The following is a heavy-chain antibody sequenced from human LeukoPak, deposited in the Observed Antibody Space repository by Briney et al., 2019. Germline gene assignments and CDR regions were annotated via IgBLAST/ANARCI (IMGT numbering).Heavy chain of an antibody. CDR2: ISGSGGST. D-gene: IGHD6-19*01. CDR3: AKDRGSGWGPRPDAFDI. Sequence: GGSLRLSCAASGFTFSSYAMSWVRQAPGKGLEWVSAISGSGGSTYYADSVKGRFTISRDNSKNTLYLQMNSLRAEDTAVYYCAKDRGSGWGPRPDAFDIWGQGTMVTVSS. J-gene: IGHJ3*02. CDR1: GFTFSSYA. V-gene: IGHV3-23*01.